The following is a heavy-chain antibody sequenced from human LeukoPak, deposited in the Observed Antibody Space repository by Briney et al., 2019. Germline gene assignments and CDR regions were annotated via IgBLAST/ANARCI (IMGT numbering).Heavy chain of an antibody. CDR2: IKRKTNGETT. Sequence: WGSLTLSCAASGFTFSNAWMSWIRQAPGKGLEWVGHIKRKTNGETTDYAAPVKGRFTISRDDSKNPLYLQMNSLKTEDTAVYYCTTGRSGYYSIYYYYYYMDVWGKGTTVTVSS. D-gene: IGHD3-3*01. J-gene: IGHJ6*03. CDR1: GFTFSNAW. CDR3: TTGRSGYYSIYYYYYYMDV. V-gene: IGHV3-15*01.